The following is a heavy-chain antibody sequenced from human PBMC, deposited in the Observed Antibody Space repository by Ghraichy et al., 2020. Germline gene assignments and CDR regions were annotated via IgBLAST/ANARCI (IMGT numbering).Heavy chain of an antibody. J-gene: IGHJ4*02. Sequence: GGSLRLSCAASGFTFSSYGMHWVRQAPGKGLEWVAFIRYDGSNKYYADSVKGRFTISRDNSKSTLYLQMNSLRAEDTAVYYCAKSLPQMVYAIVSTGPLDYWGQGTLVTVSS. CDR2: IRYDGSNK. CDR1: GFTFSSYG. V-gene: IGHV3-30*02. D-gene: IGHD2-8*01. CDR3: AKSLPQMVYAIVSTGPLDY.